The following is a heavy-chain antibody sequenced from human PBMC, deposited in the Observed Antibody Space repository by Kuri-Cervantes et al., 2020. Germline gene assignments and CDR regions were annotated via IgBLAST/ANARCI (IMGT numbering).Heavy chain of an antibody. V-gene: IGHV3-53*05. CDR3: ARDVYGDYEYFQH. CDR1: GFTVSSNY. D-gene: IGHD4-17*01. CDR2: IYSGGST. J-gene: IGHJ1*01. Sequence: GGSLRLSCAASGFTVSSNYMSWVRQAPGKGLEWVSVIYSGGSTYYADSVKGRFTISRVNSKNTLYLQMNSLRAEDTAVYYCARDVYGDYEYFQHWGQGTLDTVSS.